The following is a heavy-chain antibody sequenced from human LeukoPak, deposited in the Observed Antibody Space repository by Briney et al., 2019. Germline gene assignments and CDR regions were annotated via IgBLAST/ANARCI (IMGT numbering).Heavy chain of an antibody. J-gene: IGHJ4*02. Sequence: GASVKVSCKASGYNFNGYYMHWVRQAPGQGLEWTGIINPSGGSATYAQKFQGRVTMTRDTSTSTVYMELSGLRSEDTAVYYCAREDYFASGGTSYWGQGSLVTVSS. CDR2: INPSGGSA. CDR3: AREDYFASGGTSY. D-gene: IGHD3-10*01. CDR1: GYNFNGYY. V-gene: IGHV1-46*02.